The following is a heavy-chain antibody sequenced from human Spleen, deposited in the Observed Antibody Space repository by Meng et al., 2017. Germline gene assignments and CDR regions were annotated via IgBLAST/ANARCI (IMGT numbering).Heavy chain of an antibody. CDR1: DDSISSYY. Sequence: SETLSLTCTVSDDSISSYYWNWIRQPPGKGLEWIAEINHSGTTNYNPSLESRVTISEDTSKKQFSLKLSSVTAADTAVYYCAREVGYSYGSNWGQGTLVTVSS. D-gene: IGHD5-18*01. CDR3: AREVGYSYGSN. V-gene: IGHV4-59*01. CDR2: INHSGTT. J-gene: IGHJ4*02.